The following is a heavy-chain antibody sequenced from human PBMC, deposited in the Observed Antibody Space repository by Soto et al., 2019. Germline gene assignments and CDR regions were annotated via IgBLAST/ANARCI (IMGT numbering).Heavy chain of an antibody. CDR3: AHRRSGISQWNYGDFDY. CDR2: IYWDDDK. Sequence: QITLKESGPTLVKPTQALTLTCTFSGFSLITSGVGVGWIHQPPGKGLEWLAFIYWDDDKRYSPSLRRRLTIAKDTSKHQVVLTMTEVDPVDTATYCCAHRRSGISQWNYGDFDYWGQGTQVTVS. D-gene: IGHD1-7*01. CDR1: GFSLITSGVG. V-gene: IGHV2-5*02. J-gene: IGHJ4*02.